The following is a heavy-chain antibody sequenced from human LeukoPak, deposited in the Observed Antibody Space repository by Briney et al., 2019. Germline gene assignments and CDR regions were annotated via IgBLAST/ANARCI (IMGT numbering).Heavy chain of an antibody. J-gene: IGHJ4*02. Sequence: GGSLRLSCAASGFTFTNNTMSWVRQAPGKGLEWVSAISGSGGSTYYADSVKGRFTISRDNSKNTLYLQMNSLRAEDTAVYYCAKVPIPAAPTDYWGQGTLVTVSS. D-gene: IGHD2-2*01. CDR3: AKVPIPAAPTDY. CDR1: GFTFTNNT. CDR2: ISGSGGST. V-gene: IGHV3-23*01.